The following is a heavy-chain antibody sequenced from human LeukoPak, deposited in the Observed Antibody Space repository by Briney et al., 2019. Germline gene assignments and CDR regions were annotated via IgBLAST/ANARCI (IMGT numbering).Heavy chain of an antibody. J-gene: IGHJ6*02. CDR1: GFTFGNYL. Sequence: GGSLRLSCAASGFTFGNYLMHWVRQAPGKGLMWVSRVHIDGSSTTYADSVKGRFTISRDDAKNTLYLQMNSLRAEDTAVYYCARAPSGWHATDVWGQGTTVTVPS. V-gene: IGHV3-74*01. CDR3: ARAPSGWHATDV. D-gene: IGHD6-19*01. CDR2: VHIDGSST.